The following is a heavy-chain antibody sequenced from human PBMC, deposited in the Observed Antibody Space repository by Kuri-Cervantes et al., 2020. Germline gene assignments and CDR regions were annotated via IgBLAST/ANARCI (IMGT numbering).Heavy chain of an antibody. D-gene: IGHD3-3*01. J-gene: IGHJ3*02. CDR3: ARVAPRAYYDLWCGRDAFDI. CDR2: ISWNSGSI. Sequence: GGSLRPSCAASGFTFDDYAMHWVRQAPGKGLEWVSGISWNSGSIGYADSVKGRFTISRDNAKNSLYLQMNSLRAEDTAVYYCARVAPRAYYDLWCGRDAFDIWGQGTMVTVSS. V-gene: IGHV3-9*01. CDR1: GFTFDDYA.